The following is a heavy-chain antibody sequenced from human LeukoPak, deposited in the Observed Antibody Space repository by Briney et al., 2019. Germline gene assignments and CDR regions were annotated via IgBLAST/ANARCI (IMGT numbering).Heavy chain of an antibody. J-gene: IGHJ4*02. CDR2: ISSDATNT. Sequence: PGGSLGLSCAASGFTFSSYWMHWVRQAPGKGLVWVSRISSDATNTRYADAVTGRFTISRDNAKNTLYLQMNSLRAEDTAVYYCASRYGDYLPDYWGQGTLVTVSS. V-gene: IGHV3-74*01. CDR3: ASRYGDYLPDY. CDR1: GFTFSSYW. D-gene: IGHD4-17*01.